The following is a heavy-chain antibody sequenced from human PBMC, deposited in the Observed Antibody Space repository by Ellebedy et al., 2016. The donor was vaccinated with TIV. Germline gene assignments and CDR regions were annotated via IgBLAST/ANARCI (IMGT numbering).Heavy chain of an antibody. J-gene: IGHJ4*02. D-gene: IGHD4-23*01. CDR2: IKEDESET. CDR3: ARGGNSGTLDN. Sequence: PGGSLRLSCAASGFTFSTCWMSWVRQAPGKGLEWVANIKEDESETYDVDSPKCRFTISRDNAKNSLYLQMNSLRDEDTAVYYCARGGNSGTLDNWGQGTLVTVSS. CDR1: GFTFSTCW. V-gene: IGHV3-7*04.